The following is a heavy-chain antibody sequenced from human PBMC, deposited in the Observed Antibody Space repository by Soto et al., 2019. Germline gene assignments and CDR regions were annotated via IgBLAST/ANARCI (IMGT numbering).Heavy chain of an antibody. CDR1: RYTFSAYT. Sequence: QAQLVQAGAEMKKPGASVKVSCKATRYTFSAYTMNWVRQAPGQSLEWMGWINAGSGNTKYSKNLQGRVSITRDTSASTVYMELTGRTSEDTAVYYCARDTETLGPRANDALDIWGQGTMVTVSS. V-gene: IGHV1-3*01. CDR3: ARDTETLGPRANDALDI. D-gene: IGHD3-3*02. CDR2: INAGSGNT. J-gene: IGHJ3*02.